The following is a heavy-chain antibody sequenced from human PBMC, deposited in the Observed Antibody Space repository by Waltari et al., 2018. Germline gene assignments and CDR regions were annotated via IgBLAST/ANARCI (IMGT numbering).Heavy chain of an antibody. V-gene: IGHV3-30-3*01. CDR3: ARFIVLRGFDY. CDR1: GFTFSSYA. CDR2: ISYDGSNK. Sequence: QVQLVESGGGVVQPGRSLRLSCAASGFTFSSYAMHWVRQAPGKGLEWVAVISYDGSNKYDADSVKGRFTISRDNSKNTLYLQMNSLRAEDTAVYYCARFIVLRGFDYWGQGTLVTVSS. D-gene: IGHD2-8*01. J-gene: IGHJ4*02.